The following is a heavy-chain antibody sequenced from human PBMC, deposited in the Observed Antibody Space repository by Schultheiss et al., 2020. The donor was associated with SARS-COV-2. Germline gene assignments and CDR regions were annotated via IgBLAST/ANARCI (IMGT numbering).Heavy chain of an antibody. Sequence: GGSLRLSCAAFGFTFSTYAMHWVRQAPGKGLEWVAVISYDGSNKYYADSVKGRFTISRDNSKNTLYLQMNSLRAEDTAVYYCAKAEGAVSSSSDYWGQGTLVTVSS. V-gene: IGHV3-30*04. D-gene: IGHD6-6*01. CDR2: ISYDGSNK. CDR3: AKAEGAVSSSSDY. CDR1: GFTFSTYA. J-gene: IGHJ4*02.